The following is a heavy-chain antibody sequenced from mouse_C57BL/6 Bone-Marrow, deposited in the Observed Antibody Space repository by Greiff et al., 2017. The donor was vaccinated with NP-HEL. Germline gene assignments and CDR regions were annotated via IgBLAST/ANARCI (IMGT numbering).Heavy chain of an antibody. D-gene: IGHD1-1*01. Sequence: VQLVESGPGLVQPSQSLSITCTVSGFSLTSYGVHWVRQSPGKGLEWLGVIWSGGSTDYNAAFISRLSISKDNSKSQVFFKMNSLQADDTAIYYCATNYGSSYPWFAYWGQGTLVTVSA. CDR2: IWSGGST. J-gene: IGHJ3*01. V-gene: IGHV2-2*01. CDR3: ATNYGSSYPWFAY. CDR1: GFSLTSYG.